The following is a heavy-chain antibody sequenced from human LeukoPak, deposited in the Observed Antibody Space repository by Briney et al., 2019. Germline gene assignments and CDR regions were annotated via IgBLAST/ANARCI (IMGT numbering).Heavy chain of an antibody. Sequence: GGSLRLSCAASGFTFNTYGMSWVPQAPGKGLEWVSSIDSSGGYMFYADSVKGRFTISRDNSKNTLYLQMNSLRAEDTAVYYCAKPSYDILTGSFDYWGQGTLVTVSS. V-gene: IGHV3-23*01. J-gene: IGHJ4*02. D-gene: IGHD3-9*01. CDR1: GFTFNTYG. CDR3: AKPSYDILTGSFDY. CDR2: IDSSGGYM.